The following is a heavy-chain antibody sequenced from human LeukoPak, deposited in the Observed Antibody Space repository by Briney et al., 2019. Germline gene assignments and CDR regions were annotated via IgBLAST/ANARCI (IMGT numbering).Heavy chain of an antibody. Sequence: GESLKISCKGSGYSFTSYWIGWVRQMPGKGLEWMGIIYPGDSDTRYSPSFQGQVTISADTSISTAYLQWSSLKASDTAMYYCARRGYDYVWGSYQFDYWGQGTLVTVSS. J-gene: IGHJ4*02. CDR3: ARRGYDYVWGSYQFDY. V-gene: IGHV5-51*01. CDR1: GYSFTSYW. CDR2: IYPGDSDT. D-gene: IGHD3-16*02.